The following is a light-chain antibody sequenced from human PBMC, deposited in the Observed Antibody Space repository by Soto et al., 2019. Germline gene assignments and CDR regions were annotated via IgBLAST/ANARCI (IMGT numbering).Light chain of an antibody. Sequence: QSVLTQPPSASGSPGQSVTISCSGTSSDVGGYNYVSWYQQHPGKAPKLMIYEVSKRPSGVPDRFSGSKSGNTASLTVSGLQAEDEADYYCNSYAGSIWVFGGGTQLTVL. J-gene: IGLJ3*02. CDR3: NSYAGSIWV. CDR1: SSDVGGYNY. CDR2: EVS. V-gene: IGLV2-8*01.